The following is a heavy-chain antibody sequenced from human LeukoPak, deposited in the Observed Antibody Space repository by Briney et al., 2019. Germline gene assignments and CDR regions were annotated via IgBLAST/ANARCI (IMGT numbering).Heavy chain of an antibody. Sequence: SETLSLTCTVSGGSFSTYYWSWIRQPAGKGLEWIGHIYTSGTTNYNPSLKSRVTMSIDTSKNQFSLKLSSVTAADTAVYYCARAFYPGYYSYMAVWGKGTTVTVSS. CDR3: ARAFYPGYYSYMAV. J-gene: IGHJ6*03. CDR2: IYTSGTT. D-gene: IGHD3-3*02. CDR1: GGSFSTYY. V-gene: IGHV4-4*07.